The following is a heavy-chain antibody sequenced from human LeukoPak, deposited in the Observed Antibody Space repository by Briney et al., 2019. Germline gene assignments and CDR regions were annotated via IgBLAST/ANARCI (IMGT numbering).Heavy chain of an antibody. Sequence: SETLSLTCTVSGGSLSGGGYYWTWVRQHPGKGLEWIVFIHSSGTTSYNPSPKSRVTMSVDKSKNQFSLNMTSVTAADTAIYYCARYRGYSYGRPLDYWGQGTLVTVSS. V-gene: IGHV4-31*03. CDR1: GGSLSGGGYY. CDR2: IHSSGTT. J-gene: IGHJ4*02. D-gene: IGHD5-18*01. CDR3: ARYRGYSYGRPLDY.